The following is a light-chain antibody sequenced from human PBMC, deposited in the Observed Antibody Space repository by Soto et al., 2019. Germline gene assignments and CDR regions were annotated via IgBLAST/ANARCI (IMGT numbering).Light chain of an antibody. CDR3: CSSAGSANHVV. CDR1: STDVASYQL. J-gene: IGLJ2*01. V-gene: IGLV2-23*02. CDR2: EVN. Sequence: QSALPQPASVSGSPGQSITISCTGTSTDVASYQLVSWYQKHPGKAPKLMIYEVNKRPSGVSDRFSGSKAGNTASLTISGLQAEDEADYYCCSSAGSANHVVFGGGTKLTVL.